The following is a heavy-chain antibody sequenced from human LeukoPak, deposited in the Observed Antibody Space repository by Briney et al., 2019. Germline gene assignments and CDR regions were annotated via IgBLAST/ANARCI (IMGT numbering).Heavy chain of an antibody. J-gene: IGHJ4*02. CDR2: ISYDGSNK. D-gene: IGHD3-22*01. CDR3: AKGSGYSDY. V-gene: IGHV3-30*18. Sequence: PGGSLRLSCAASGFTFSSYGMHWVRQAPGKGLEWVAVISYDGSNKYYADSVKGRFTISRDNSKNTLYLQMNSLRAEDTAVYYCAKGSGYSDYWGQGTLVTVSS. CDR1: GFTFSSYG.